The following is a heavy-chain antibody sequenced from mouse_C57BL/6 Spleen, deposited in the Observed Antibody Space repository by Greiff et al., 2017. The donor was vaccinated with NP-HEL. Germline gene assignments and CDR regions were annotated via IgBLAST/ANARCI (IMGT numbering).Heavy chain of an antibody. CDR2: INPNYGTT. CDR1: GYSFTDYN. CDR3: ARRITTVVATEGAMDY. V-gene: IGHV1-39*01. J-gene: IGHJ4*01. D-gene: IGHD1-1*01. Sequence: VQLQQSGPELVKPGASVKISCKASGYSFTDYNMNWVKQSNGKSLEWIGVINPNYGTTSYNQKFKGKATLTVAQSSSTAYMQLNSLTSEDSAVYYCARRITTVVATEGAMDYWGQGTSVTVSS.